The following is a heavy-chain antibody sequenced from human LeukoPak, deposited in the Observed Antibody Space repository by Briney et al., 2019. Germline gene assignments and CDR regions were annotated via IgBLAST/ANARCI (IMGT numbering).Heavy chain of an antibody. V-gene: IGHV4-34*01. CDR1: GGSFSASY. J-gene: IGHJ4*02. Sequence: SETLSLTCEVHGGSFSASYWTWIRQPPGKGLEWIGEINHSGSTNYNPSLKSRVTISVDTSKNQFSLKLSSVTAADTAVYYCARDLRGSYDYWGQGTLVTVSS. CDR2: INHSGST. D-gene: IGHD1-26*01. CDR3: ARDLRGSYDY.